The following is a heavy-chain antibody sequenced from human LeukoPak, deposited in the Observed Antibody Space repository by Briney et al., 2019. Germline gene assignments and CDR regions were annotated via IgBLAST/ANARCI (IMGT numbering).Heavy chain of an antibody. CDR1: GFTVSSNY. CDR2: IYSGGTT. J-gene: IGHJ4*02. V-gene: IGHV3-66*01. CDR3: AREYGDYVYY. D-gene: IGHD4-17*01. Sequence: GESLRLSCAASGFTVSSNYMRWVRQAPGKGLEWVSVIYSGGTTYYADSVKGRFTISRDNSKNTLYLQMNSLRAEDTAVYYCAREYGDYVYYWGQGTLVTVSS.